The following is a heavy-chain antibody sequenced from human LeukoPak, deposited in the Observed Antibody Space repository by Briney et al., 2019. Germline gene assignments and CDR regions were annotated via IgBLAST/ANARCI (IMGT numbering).Heavy chain of an antibody. V-gene: IGHV6-1*01. J-gene: IGHJ2*01. Sequence: SQSLSLTCAISGDGVSSNSAAWNWIRQSPSRGLEWLGMTYYRSKWYNDYAVSVKSRITISPDTSKNQFSLQLNSVTPEDTAVYYCARGGYYGSGSYYNSWYFDLWGRGTLVTVSS. D-gene: IGHD3-10*01. CDR3: ARGGYYGSGSYYNSWYFDL. CDR2: TYYRSKWYN. CDR1: GDGVSSNSAA.